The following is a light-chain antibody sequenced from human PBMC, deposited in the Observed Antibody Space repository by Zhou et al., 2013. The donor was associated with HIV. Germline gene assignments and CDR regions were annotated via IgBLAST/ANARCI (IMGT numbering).Light chain of an antibody. J-gene: IGKJ2*01. CDR1: QDIRNY. CDR3: QQYNSYST. CDR2: DAS. Sequence: DIQMTQSPASLSASVGDRVTITCRASQDIRNYLAWYQQKPGKVPKPLIYDASTLHSGVPSRFSGSGSGTDFTLTISSLQPEDVATYYCQQYNSYSTFGQGTKLEIK. V-gene: IGKV1-27*01.